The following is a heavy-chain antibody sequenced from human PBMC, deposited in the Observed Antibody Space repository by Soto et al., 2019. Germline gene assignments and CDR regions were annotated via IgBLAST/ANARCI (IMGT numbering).Heavy chain of an antibody. CDR1: GFTFTDYY. Sequence: GGSLRLSCAASGFTFTDYYMTWIRQAPGKGLEWVSYISSSGDTTFYADSVKGRFTISRDNAKTSLYLQMNSLRDEDTAVYYCARGKWIQVPFDHWGQGTLVTVSS. J-gene: IGHJ4*02. CDR2: ISSSGDTT. D-gene: IGHD5-18*01. V-gene: IGHV3-11*01. CDR3: ARGKWIQVPFDH.